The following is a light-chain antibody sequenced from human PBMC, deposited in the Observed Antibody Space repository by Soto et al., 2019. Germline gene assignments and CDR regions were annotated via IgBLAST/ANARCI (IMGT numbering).Light chain of an antibody. CDR3: QQHNNWPLT. CDR2: RTS. J-gene: IGKJ4*01. CDR1: QTVSSR. V-gene: IGKV3D-15*01. Sequence: EIVMTQSPATLSASPGERATLSCRASQTVSSRLAWYQHKPGQAPRLLIYRTSSRATGFPGRCSGSGSGTDFTLTISSLEPEDFAVYYCQQHNNWPLTFGGGTKVDIK.